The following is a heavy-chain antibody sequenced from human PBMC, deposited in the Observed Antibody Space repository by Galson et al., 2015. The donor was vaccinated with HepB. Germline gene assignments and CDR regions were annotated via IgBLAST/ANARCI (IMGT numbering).Heavy chain of an antibody. D-gene: IGHD2-2*01. V-gene: IGHV3-23*01. CDR3: AKSPILCSSTSCSRAYYYYMDV. J-gene: IGHJ6*03. CDR2: ISGSGGST. Sequence: SLRLSCAASGFTFSSYAMSWVRQAPGKGLEWVSAISGSGGSTYYADSVKGRFTISRDNSKNMLYLQMNSLRAEDTAVYYCAKSPILCSSTSCSRAYYYYMDVWGKGTTVTVSS. CDR1: GFTFSSYA.